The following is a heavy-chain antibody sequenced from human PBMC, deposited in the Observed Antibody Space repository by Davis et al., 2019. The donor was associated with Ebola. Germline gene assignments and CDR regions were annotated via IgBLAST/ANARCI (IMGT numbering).Heavy chain of an antibody. V-gene: IGHV3-53*01. CDR2: IYSGGRT. CDR3: ARVDSGGSPDY. Sequence: GESLKISCAASGFTVSSNYMSWVRQAPGKGLEWVSVIYSGGRTYYADSVKGRFTISRDNSKNTLYLQMNSLRAEDTAVYYCARVDSGGSPDYWGQGTLVTVSS. D-gene: IGHD2-15*01. J-gene: IGHJ4*02. CDR1: GFTVSSNY.